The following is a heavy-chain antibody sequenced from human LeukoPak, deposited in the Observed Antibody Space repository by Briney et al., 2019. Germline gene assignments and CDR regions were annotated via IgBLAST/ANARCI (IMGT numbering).Heavy chain of an antibody. D-gene: IGHD2-21*01. V-gene: IGHV1-2*02. CDR3: ARGEARGKRSIVVVIAPDY. CDR2: INPNSGGT. J-gene: IGHJ4*02. CDR1: GYTFTGYY. Sequence: GASVKVSCKASGYTFTGYYMHWVRQAPGQGLEWMGWINPNSGGTNYAQKFQGRVTMTRDTSISTAYMELSRLRSDDTAVYYCARGEARGKRSIVVVIAPDYWGQGTLVTVSS.